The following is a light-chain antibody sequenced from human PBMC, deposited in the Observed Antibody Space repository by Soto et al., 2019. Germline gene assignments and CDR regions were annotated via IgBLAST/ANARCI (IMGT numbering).Light chain of an antibody. CDR1: QSFRGL. CDR2: DAY. J-gene: IGKJ1*01. CDR3: QQFDDWPT. Sequence: EVVLTQSPVTLSLSPGERATLSFRASQSFRGLLAWYQQKPGQAPRLLIYDAYNRATGIPPRFSGSGSGTDFSLTISSLQSADFGVYYCQQFDDWPTFGQGTKVDIK. V-gene: IGKV3-11*01.